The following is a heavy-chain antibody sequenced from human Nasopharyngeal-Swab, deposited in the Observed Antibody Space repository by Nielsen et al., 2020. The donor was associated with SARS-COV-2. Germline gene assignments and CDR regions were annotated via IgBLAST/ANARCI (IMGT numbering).Heavy chain of an antibody. CDR2: ISNDGSDK. CDR1: GFTFSSYA. Sequence: GESLKISCATSGFTFSSYAMHWVRQAPGKGLEWVAVISNDGSDKFYADSVKGRFSISRDTSRSAVYLQMNSLRAEDTAVYYCARDFRSVNFYYYYYGMDVWGQGTTVTVSS. D-gene: IGHD1-20*01. V-gene: IGHV3-30*03. J-gene: IGHJ6*02. CDR3: ARDFRSVNFYYYYYGMDV.